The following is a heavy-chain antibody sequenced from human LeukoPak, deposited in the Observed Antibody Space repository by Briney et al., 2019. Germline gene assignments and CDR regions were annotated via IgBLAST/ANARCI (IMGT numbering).Heavy chain of an antibody. CDR3: ARADYYYGSGSTSDY. J-gene: IGHJ4*02. D-gene: IGHD3-10*01. V-gene: IGHV4-30-4*08. Sequence: SQTLSLTCTVSGGSISSGDYYWSWIRQPPGKGLEWIGYIYYSGSTYYNPSLKSRVTISVDTSENQFSLKLSSVTAADTAVYYCARADYYYGSGSTSDYWGQGTLVTVSS. CDR2: IYYSGST. CDR1: GGSISSGDYY.